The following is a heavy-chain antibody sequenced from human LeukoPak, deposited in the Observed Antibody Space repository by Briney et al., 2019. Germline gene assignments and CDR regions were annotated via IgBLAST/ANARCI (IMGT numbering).Heavy chain of an antibody. Sequence: GGSLRLSCTASGFTFSNYWMHWVRQAPGKGPVWVSRINSDGSSTSYADSVKGRFTISRDDAKNTLYLQMNSLRAEHTALHYCARDLRPYSYASRGYYYSFDPPGYWPQGPLVTVSS. CDR2: INSDGSST. V-gene: IGHV3-74*01. CDR3: ARDLRPYSYASRGYYYSFDPPGY. CDR1: GFTFSNYW. J-gene: IGHJ4*02. D-gene: IGHD3-22*01.